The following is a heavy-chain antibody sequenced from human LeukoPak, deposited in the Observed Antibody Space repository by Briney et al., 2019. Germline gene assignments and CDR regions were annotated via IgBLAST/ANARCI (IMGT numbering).Heavy chain of an antibody. J-gene: IGHJ4*02. V-gene: IGHV1-2*02. CDR2: INPNSGGT. CDR3: ARVGSGSYAY. D-gene: IGHD1-26*01. CDR1: GYTFTGYY. Sequence: ASVKVSCKASGYTFTGYYMDWVRQAPGQELEWMGWINPNSGGTNYAQKFQGRVTMTRDTSISTAYMELSRLRSDDTAVYYCARVGSGSYAYWGQGTLVTVSS.